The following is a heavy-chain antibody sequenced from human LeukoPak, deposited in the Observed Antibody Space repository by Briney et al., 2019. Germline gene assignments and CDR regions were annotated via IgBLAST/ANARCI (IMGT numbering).Heavy chain of an antibody. CDR2: ISYDGSIK. D-gene: IGHD4-17*01. V-gene: IGHV3-30*03. J-gene: IGHJ4*02. Sequence: GGSLRLSCAASGFTFSSYGMHWVRQAPGKGLEWVAVISYDGSIKYYADSVKGRFTISRDNSKNTLYLQMNSLRTEDTAVYSCARDLYGSWGQGTLVTVSS. CDR3: ARDLYGS. CDR1: GFTFSSYG.